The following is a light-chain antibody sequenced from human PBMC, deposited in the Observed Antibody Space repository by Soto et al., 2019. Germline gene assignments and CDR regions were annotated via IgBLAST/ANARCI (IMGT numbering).Light chain of an antibody. Sequence: EIVMTQSPATLSVSPGESATLSCRASQSISSELAWYQQKPGQPPRLLIYGASTRATGVPARFTGSGSGSDFNLTISGLQSEDFAVYYCQQGNNWPLTFGQGTRLEI. CDR3: QQGNNWPLT. V-gene: IGKV3-15*01. CDR2: GAS. CDR1: QSISSE. J-gene: IGKJ2*01.